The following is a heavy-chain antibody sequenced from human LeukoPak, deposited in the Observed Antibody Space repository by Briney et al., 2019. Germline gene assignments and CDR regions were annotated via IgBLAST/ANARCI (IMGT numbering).Heavy chain of an antibody. CDR2: INHSGST. V-gene: IGHV4-34*01. CDR1: GGSFGGYY. Sequence: SETLSLTCAVYGGSFGGYYWSWIRQPPGKGLEWIGEINHSGSTNYNPSLKSRVTISVDTSKNQFSLKLSSVTAADTAVYYCAVEEGRYCSSTSCQFLYYYYGMDVWGQGTTVTVSS. CDR3: AVEEGRYCSSTSCQFLYYYYGMDV. D-gene: IGHD2-2*01. J-gene: IGHJ6*02.